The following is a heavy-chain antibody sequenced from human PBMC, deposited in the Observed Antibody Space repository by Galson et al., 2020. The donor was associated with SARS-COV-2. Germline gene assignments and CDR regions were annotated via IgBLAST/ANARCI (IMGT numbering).Heavy chain of an antibody. D-gene: IGHD2-2*01. J-gene: IGHJ4*01. V-gene: IGHV4-39*01. CDR1: GGSISRSSYY. CDR3: ARGALYCSSTSCLHFDY. CDR2: GSP. Sequence: ETSETLSLTCTVSGGSISRSSYYWGWIRQPPGKGLEWIGGSPYYNPSLKTRVTISVDTSKNQFSLKLSSVTAADTAVYYCARGALYCSSTSCLHFDYWGQEPWSPSPQ.